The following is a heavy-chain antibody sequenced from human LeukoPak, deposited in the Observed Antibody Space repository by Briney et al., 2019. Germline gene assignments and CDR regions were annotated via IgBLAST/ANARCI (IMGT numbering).Heavy chain of an antibody. CDR2: IYYSGST. Sequence: SETLSLTCTVSGGSISSYYWSWIRQPPGKGLEWIGYIYYSGSTNYNPSLKSRVTISVDTSKNQFSLKLSSVTAADTAVYYCARDTAAAASFDYRGQGTLVTVSS. D-gene: IGHD6-13*01. J-gene: IGHJ4*02. V-gene: IGHV4-59*01. CDR1: GGSISSYY. CDR3: ARDTAAAASFDY.